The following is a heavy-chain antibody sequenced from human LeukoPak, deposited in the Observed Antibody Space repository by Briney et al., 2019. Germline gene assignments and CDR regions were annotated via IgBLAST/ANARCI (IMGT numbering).Heavy chain of an antibody. CDR3: ARHVTVTYDAFDV. D-gene: IGHD4-11*01. J-gene: IGHJ3*01. CDR1: AGSTRGYF. CDR2: IYYSGST. V-gene: IGHV4-59*08. Sequence: SETLSLTCNVSAGSTRGYFWSWIRQPPGKGLEWIGYIYYSGSTKYNPSLMSRVTISIETSERQFSLKLSSVTAADTAAYYCARHVTVTYDAFDVWGQGTMATVSS.